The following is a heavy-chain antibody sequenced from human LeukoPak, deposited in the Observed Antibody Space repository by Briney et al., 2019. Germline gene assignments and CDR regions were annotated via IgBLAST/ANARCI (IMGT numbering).Heavy chain of an antibody. V-gene: IGHV1-69*13. Sequence: SVKVSCTASGDTFSSYAISWVRQAPGQRLEWMGGIIPIFGTTNYAQKFQGRVTITADESTSTAYMELSSLRSEDTAVYYCARANIVRGVIIEYYFDYWGQGTLVTVSS. D-gene: IGHD3-10*01. CDR3: ARANIVRGVIIEYYFDY. CDR2: IIPIFGTT. CDR1: GDTFSSYA. J-gene: IGHJ4*02.